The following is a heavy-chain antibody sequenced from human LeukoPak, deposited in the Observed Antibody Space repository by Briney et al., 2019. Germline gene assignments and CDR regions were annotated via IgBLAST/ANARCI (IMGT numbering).Heavy chain of an antibody. CDR2: ISGSGGST. CDR1: GFTFSSYA. D-gene: IGHD3-16*02. J-gene: IGHJ4*02. CDR3: AKDLRDDYVWGSYRYPIDY. V-gene: IGHV3-23*01. Sequence: GGSLRLSCAASGFTFSSYAMSWVRQAPGKGLEWVSAISGSGGSTYYADSVKGRFTISRDNSKNTLYLQMNSLRTEDTAVYYCAKDLRDDYVWGSYRYPIDYWGQGTLVTVSS.